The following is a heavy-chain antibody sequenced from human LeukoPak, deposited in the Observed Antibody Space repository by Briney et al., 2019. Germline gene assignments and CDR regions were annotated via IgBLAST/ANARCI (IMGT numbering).Heavy chain of an antibody. CDR2: INHSGST. CDR3: ARESNYHGSGTGWFDP. D-gene: IGHD3-10*01. Sequence: SETLSLTCAVYGGSFSGYYWSWIRQPPGKGLEWIGEINHSGSTNYNPSLKSRVTISLDTSKNQLSLKLSSVTAADTAVYYCARESNYHGSGTGWFDPWGQGTLVTVSS. V-gene: IGHV4-34*01. CDR1: GGSFSGYY. J-gene: IGHJ5*02.